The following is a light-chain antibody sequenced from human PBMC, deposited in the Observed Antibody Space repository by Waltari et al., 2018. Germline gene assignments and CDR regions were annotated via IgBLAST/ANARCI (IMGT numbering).Light chain of an antibody. J-gene: IGKJ4*01. CDR1: QTILDTYDKNY. CDR3: QQYFNTPIT. Sequence: DIVMTQSPDSLAVSLGERVTINCRSSQTILDTYDKNYLALHQQKPGQSPRLLIYWASTREFGVPDRFSGSGSGTDFTLTISGLQAEDVAVYYCQQYFNTPITFGGGTKVEIK. V-gene: IGKV4-1*01. CDR2: WAS.